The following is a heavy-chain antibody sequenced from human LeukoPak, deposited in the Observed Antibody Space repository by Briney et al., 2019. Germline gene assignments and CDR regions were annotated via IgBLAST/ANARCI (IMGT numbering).Heavy chain of an antibody. V-gene: IGHV3-21*01. D-gene: IGHD3-10*01. J-gene: IGHJ4*02. CDR2: ISSSSGYI. CDR1: GFTVSSNY. CDR3: ARVGSRVDY. Sequence: GGSLRLSCAASGFTVSSNYMSWVRQAPGKGLEWVSSISSSSGYIYYADSVKGRFTISRDNAKNSLYLQMNSLRAEDTAVYYCARVGSRVDYWGQGTLVTVSS.